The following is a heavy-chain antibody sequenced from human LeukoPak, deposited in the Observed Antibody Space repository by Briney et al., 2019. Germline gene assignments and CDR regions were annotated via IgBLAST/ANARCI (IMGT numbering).Heavy chain of an antibody. D-gene: IGHD3-10*01. Sequence: PGGSLRLSCAASGFTFSSDNMNWVRQAPGKGLEWVSSISTRGSYIYYADSVKGRFTISRDNAKNSLYLQMNSLRAEDTAVYYCARAEVLLWFWESPGAEYFQHWGQGTLVTVSS. CDR2: ISTRGSYI. J-gene: IGHJ1*01. CDR1: GFTFSSDN. V-gene: IGHV3-21*01. CDR3: ARAEVLLWFWESPGAEYFQH.